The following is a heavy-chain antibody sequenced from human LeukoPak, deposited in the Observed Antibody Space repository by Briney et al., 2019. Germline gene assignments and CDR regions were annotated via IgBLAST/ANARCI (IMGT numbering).Heavy chain of an antibody. Sequence: GASVKVSCKASGGTFSSYAISWVRQAPGQGLEWMGGIIPIFGTANYAQKFQGRVMITADESTSTAYMELSSLRSEDTAVYYCARRILDYGDYEGAFDIWGQGTMVTVSS. D-gene: IGHD4-17*01. CDR1: GGTFSSYA. J-gene: IGHJ3*02. V-gene: IGHV1-69*13. CDR3: ARRILDYGDYEGAFDI. CDR2: IIPIFGTA.